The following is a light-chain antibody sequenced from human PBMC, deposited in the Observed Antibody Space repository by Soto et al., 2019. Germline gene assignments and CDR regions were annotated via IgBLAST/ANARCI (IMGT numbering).Light chain of an antibody. V-gene: IGKV3-20*01. CDR2: AAS. J-gene: IGKJ1*01. Sequence: EIVLTQSPGPLSLSPGERATLSCRSSQSVSSRYFAWYQQKPGQAPRPIIYAASSRATGIPDRFSGSGSGTDFTLTISRLEPEDFAVYYCQQYGSSPRTFGQGTKVDI. CDR1: QSVSSRY. CDR3: QQYGSSPRT.